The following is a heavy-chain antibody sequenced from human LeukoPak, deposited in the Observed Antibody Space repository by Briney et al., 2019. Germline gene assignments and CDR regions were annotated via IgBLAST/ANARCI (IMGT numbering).Heavy chain of an antibody. V-gene: IGHV3-30*04. CDR2: ISYDGSNK. CDR3: ARVPKHCTHGVCFWD. Sequence: QPGRSLRLSCAASGFTFSSYAMHWVRQAPGKGLEWVAVISYDGSNKYYADSVKGRFTISRDNSKNTLYLQMNSLRAEDTAVYYCARVPKHCTHGVCFWDWGQGTLVTVSS. D-gene: IGHD2-8*01. CDR1: GFTFSSYA. J-gene: IGHJ4*02.